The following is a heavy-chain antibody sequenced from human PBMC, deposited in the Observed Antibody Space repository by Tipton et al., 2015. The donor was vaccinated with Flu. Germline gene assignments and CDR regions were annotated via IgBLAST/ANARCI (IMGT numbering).Heavy chain of an antibody. Sequence: TLSLTCTVSGGSNSGYYWSWIRQPPGKGLEWIAYIYYSGSTNYNPSLKSRVTISVDMSKNQFSLKLNSVTAADTAVYYCARSPGYYFDYWGQGTLVTVSS. J-gene: IGHJ4*02. CDR2: IYYSGST. CDR3: ARSPGYYFDY. CDR1: GGSNSGYY. V-gene: IGHV4-59*01.